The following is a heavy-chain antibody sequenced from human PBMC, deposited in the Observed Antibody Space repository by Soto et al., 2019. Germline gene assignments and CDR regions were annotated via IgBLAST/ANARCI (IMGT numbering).Heavy chain of an antibody. Sequence: QVQLVQSGAEVKKPGASVKVSCKASGYTFTSYGISWVRQAPGQGLEWMGWISAYNGNTNYAQKLQGRVTMTTDTSTSTAYMELRSLRSDDTAVYYCARDRGEEAYYGSGSRAIYYYDGMDVWGQGTTVTVSS. CDR2: ISAYNGNT. V-gene: IGHV1-18*01. J-gene: IGHJ6*02. D-gene: IGHD3-10*01. CDR1: GYTFTSYG. CDR3: ARDRGEEAYYGSGSRAIYYYDGMDV.